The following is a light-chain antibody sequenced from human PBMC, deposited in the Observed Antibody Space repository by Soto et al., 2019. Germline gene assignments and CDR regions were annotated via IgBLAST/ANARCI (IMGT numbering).Light chain of an antibody. J-gene: IGKJ1*01. CDR1: QSVNSGS. CDR3: QQYGSSVRT. Sequence: PGDRAILSCRASQSVNSGSLAWYQQRPGQAPGLLIYGATIRATGIPDKFSGSGSGTDFTLTISRLEPEDFAVYYCQQYGSSVRTFGQGTKVEIK. V-gene: IGKV3-20*01. CDR2: GAT.